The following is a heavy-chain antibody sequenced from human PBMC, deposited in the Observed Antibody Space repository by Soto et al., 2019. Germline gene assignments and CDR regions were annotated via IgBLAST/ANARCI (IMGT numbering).Heavy chain of an antibody. Sequence: QVQLVESGGGVVQPGRSLRLSCAASGFTFSSYGMHWVRQAPGKGLEWVAVISYDGSNKYYADSVKGRFTISRDNSKNTLYLHMNSLRAEDTAVYYCAKFVEGGMDVWGQGTTVTVSS. CDR2: ISYDGSNK. CDR1: GFTFSSYG. J-gene: IGHJ6*02. V-gene: IGHV3-30*18. CDR3: AKFVEGGMDV. D-gene: IGHD6-6*01.